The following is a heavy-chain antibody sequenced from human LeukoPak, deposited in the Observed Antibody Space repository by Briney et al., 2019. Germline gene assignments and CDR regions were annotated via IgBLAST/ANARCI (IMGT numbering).Heavy chain of an antibody. CDR3: ARLKGEATIFDY. V-gene: IGHV3-7*01. CDR2: INQDASEK. J-gene: IGHJ4*02. CDR1: GFTLSTAW. D-gene: IGHD5-24*01. Sequence: GGCLRLSCTASGFTLSTAWMSWVRQAPGKGLEWVANINQDASEKLYVDSVKGRFTVSRDNAKNSLFLQMNSLTAEDTAMYYCARLKGEATIFDYWGQGSLVTVSS.